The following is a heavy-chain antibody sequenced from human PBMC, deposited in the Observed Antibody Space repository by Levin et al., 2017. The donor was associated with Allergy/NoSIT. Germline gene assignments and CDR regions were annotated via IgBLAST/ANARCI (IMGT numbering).Heavy chain of an antibody. CDR1: GILFSSYD. Sequence: GGSLRLSCAASGILFSSYDMNWVRQAPGKGLEWVSSISAGGNYIYYADSLKGRFTISRDNAKNSFFLQMNSLRAEDTAVDYCASWAMYHYDRSAFDYFYYAMDVWGQGTTVTVSS. V-gene: IGHV3-21*01. D-gene: IGHD3-22*01. CDR2: ISAGGNYI. J-gene: IGHJ6*02. CDR3: ASWAMYHYDRSAFDYFYYAMDV.